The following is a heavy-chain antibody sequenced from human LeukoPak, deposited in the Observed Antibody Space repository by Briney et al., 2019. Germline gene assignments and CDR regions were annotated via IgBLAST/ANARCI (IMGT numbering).Heavy chain of an antibody. J-gene: IGHJ4*02. Sequence: GGSLRLSCAASGFTFSSYAMSWVRQTPGKGLEWVSVISRSGGNTYYADSVKGRFTISRDNSKNTLYLQMNSLRAEDTAVYYCAKDGKTRNWNYFQAKPVYWGQGTLVTVSS. D-gene: IGHD1-7*01. CDR1: GFTFSSYA. CDR3: AKDGKTRNWNYFQAKPVY. V-gene: IGHV3-23*01. CDR2: ISRSGGNT.